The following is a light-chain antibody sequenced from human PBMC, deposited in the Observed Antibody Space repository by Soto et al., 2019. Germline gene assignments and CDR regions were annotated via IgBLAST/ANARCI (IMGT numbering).Light chain of an antibody. J-gene: IGKJ2*01. CDR1: QSVSSY. CDR2: DAS. CDR3: QQRSNWPGYT. V-gene: IGKV3-11*01. Sequence: EIVLTQSPATLSLSPGERATLSCRASQSVSSYLAWYQQKPGQAPRLLIYDASNRATGIPARFSGSGSGTDFPLTISSLHPEDFAVYYCQQRSNWPGYTFGQGTKLEIK.